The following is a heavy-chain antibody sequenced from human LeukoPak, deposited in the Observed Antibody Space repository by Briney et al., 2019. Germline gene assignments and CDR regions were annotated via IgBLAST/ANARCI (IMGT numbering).Heavy chain of an antibody. D-gene: IGHD2-2*01. CDR1: GYTFTSYG. J-gene: IGHJ6*03. CDR2: ISAYNGNT. CDR3: ARDVVVPAASYYYYMDV. Sequence: GASVKVSCKASGYTFTSYGISWVRQAPGQGLEWMGWISAYNGNTNYAQKLQGRVTMTTDTSTSTAYMELRSLRSDDTAVYYCARDVVVPAASYYYYMDVWGKGTTVTVSS. V-gene: IGHV1-18*01.